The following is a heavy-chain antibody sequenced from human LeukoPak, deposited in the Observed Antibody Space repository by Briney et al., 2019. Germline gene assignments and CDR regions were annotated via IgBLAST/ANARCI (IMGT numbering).Heavy chain of an antibody. CDR3: AREVRSAFDY. J-gene: IGHJ4*02. CDR2: IYYSGST. V-gene: IGHV4-31*03. CDR1: GGSISSGGYY. Sequence: SETLSLTCTVSGGSISSGGYYWSWIRQHPGKGLEWIGYIYYSGSTYYNPSLKSRVTISVDTSKNQFSLKLSSVTAADTAVYYCAREVRSAFDYWGQETLVTVSS.